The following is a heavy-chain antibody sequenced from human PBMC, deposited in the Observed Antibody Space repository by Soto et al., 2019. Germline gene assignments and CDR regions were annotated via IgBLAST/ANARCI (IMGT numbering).Heavy chain of an antibody. CDR2: IYYSGTT. J-gene: IGHJ4*02. V-gene: IGHV4-28*01. CDR3: ARREIQGPIDY. D-gene: IGHD1-26*01. Sequence: PSETLSLTCAVSGFSISSSNWWGWIRQPPGKGLEWIGYIYYSGTTYYNPSLKSRVTMSVDTSKNQFSLKLPSVTAVDTAVYYCARREIQGPIDYWCQGTLVNVS. CDR1: GFSISSSNW.